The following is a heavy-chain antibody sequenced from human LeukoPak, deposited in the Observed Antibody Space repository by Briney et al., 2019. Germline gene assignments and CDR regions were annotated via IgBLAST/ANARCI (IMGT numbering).Heavy chain of an antibody. Sequence: GGSLRLSCAASGFTFSSYAMSWVRQAPGKGLQWVSAISDSGGSAYYADSVKGRFTISRDNSKNTLYLQMNSLRAEDTAVYYCAKSGPPGYYYMDVWGKGTTVTVSS. D-gene: IGHD3-3*01. V-gene: IGHV3-23*01. J-gene: IGHJ6*03. CDR2: ISDSGGSA. CDR3: AKSGPPGYYYMDV. CDR1: GFTFSSYA.